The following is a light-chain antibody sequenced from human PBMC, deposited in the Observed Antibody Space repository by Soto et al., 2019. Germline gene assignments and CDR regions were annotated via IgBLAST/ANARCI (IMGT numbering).Light chain of an antibody. V-gene: IGKV3-15*01. CDR1: QSVSSS. J-gene: IGKJ1*01. CDR2: GAS. Sequence: EIVMTQSPATLSMSPGERATLSCRASQSVSSSLAWYQQKPGQAPRLLIYGASTRATGIPDRFIGSGSETEFTLTISSLQAEYFAIYYCQQYNNWWTFGQGTKVEIK. CDR3: QQYNNWWT.